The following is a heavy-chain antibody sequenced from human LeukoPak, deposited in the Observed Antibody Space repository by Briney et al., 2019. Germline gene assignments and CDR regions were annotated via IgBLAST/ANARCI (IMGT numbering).Heavy chain of an antibody. Sequence: SVKVSCKASGGTFISYAISWVRQAPGQGLEWMGGIIPIFGTANYAQKFQGRVTITADESTSTAYMELSSLRSEDTAVYYCASPNTVNYYYGMDVWGQGTTVTVSS. D-gene: IGHD2-2*02. CDR2: IIPIFGTA. J-gene: IGHJ6*02. V-gene: IGHV1-69*13. CDR3: ASPNTVNYYYGMDV. CDR1: GGTFISYA.